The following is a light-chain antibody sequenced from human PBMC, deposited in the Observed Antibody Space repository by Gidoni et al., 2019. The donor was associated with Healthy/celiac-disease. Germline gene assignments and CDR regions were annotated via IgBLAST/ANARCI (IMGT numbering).Light chain of an antibody. Sequence: IHMTQSPSSLSASVGDRVTITCQASQDISNYLNWYQQKPGKAPKLLIYDASNLETGVPSRFSGSGSGTDFTLNISSLQHEDIETYYCQQYDNLLLTFXGXTKVEIK. CDR1: QDISNY. CDR3: QQYDNLLLT. J-gene: IGKJ4*01. CDR2: DAS. V-gene: IGKV1-33*01.